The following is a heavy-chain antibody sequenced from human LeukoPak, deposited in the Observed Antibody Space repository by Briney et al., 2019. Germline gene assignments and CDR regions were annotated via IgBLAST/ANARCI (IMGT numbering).Heavy chain of an antibody. CDR3: ARGTAANPGDAFDI. D-gene: IGHD3-10*01. V-gene: IGHV3-21*01. J-gene: IGHJ3*02. CDR1: GFTFSSYS. CDR2: ISSSSSYI. Sequence: PGGSLRLSCAASGFTFSSYSMNWVRQAPGKGLEWVSSISSSSSYIYYADSVKGRFTIPRDNAKNSLYLQMNSLRAEDTAVYYCARGTAANPGDAFDIWGQGTMVTVSS.